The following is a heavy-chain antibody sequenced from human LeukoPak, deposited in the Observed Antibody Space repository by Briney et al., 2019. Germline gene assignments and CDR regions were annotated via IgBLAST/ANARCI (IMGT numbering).Heavy chain of an antibody. CDR3: ARASEDYYYYYMDV. J-gene: IGHJ6*03. Sequence: SETLSLTCTVSGGSISSYYWSWIRQPAGKGLEGIGRIYTSGSTNYNPSLKSRGTMSVYTSKNQFSLKLSSGTAAVTAVYYCARASEDYYYYYMDVWGKGTTVTISS. CDR2: IYTSGST. CDR1: GGSISSYY. D-gene: IGHD1-14*01. V-gene: IGHV4-4*07.